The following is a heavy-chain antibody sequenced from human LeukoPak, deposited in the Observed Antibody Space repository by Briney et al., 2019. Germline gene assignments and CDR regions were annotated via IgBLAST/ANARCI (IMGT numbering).Heavy chain of an antibody. CDR3: ARLVTRGYYDSSGRRIDAFDI. D-gene: IGHD3-22*01. V-gene: IGHV4-61*02. J-gene: IGHJ3*02. Sequence: SQTLSLTCTVSGASISSDTYFWSWIRQPAGKGLEWIGRIYHSGSTYYNPSLKSRVTISVDTSKNQFSLKLSSVTAADTAVYYCARLVTRGYYDSSGRRIDAFDIWGQGTMVTVSS. CDR2: IYHSGST. CDR1: GASISSDTYF.